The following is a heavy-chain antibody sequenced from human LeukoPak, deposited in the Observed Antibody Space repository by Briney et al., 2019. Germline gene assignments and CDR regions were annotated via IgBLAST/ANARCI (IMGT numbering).Heavy chain of an antibody. V-gene: IGHV1-2*02. CDR3: ARDRYSGSYGWDWFDP. D-gene: IGHD1-26*01. CDR2: INPNSGGT. Sequence: ASVKVSCKASGYTFTGYYMHWVRQAPGQGLEWMGWINPNSGGTNYAQKLQGRVTMTTDTSTSTAYMELRSLRSDDTAVYYCARDRYSGSYGWDWFDPWGQGTLVTVSS. CDR1: GYTFTGYY. J-gene: IGHJ5*02.